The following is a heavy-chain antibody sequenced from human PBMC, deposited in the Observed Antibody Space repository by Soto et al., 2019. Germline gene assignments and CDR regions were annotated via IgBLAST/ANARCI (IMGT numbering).Heavy chain of an antibody. CDR2: IIPIIGIA. Sequence: QVQLVQSGAEVKKPGSSMKVSCKASGGTFSNSTINWGRQAPGDGLEWMGRIIPIIGIAAYAQKFHGRVTIIADKSTSTADMELSSLSSDDTAVYYCATRERPFLGNEYWGQGTLVTVSS. V-gene: IGHV1-69*02. CDR1: GGTFSNST. CDR3: ATRERPFLGNEY. D-gene: IGHD1-1*01. J-gene: IGHJ4*02.